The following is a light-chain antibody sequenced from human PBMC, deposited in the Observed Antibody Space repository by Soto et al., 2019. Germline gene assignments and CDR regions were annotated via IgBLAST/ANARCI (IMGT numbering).Light chain of an antibody. V-gene: IGLV1-40*01. CDR1: SSNIGAYYD. CDR3: QSYDSSLSGSV. Sequence: QSVLTQPPSVSGAPGQRVIISCTGSSSNIGAYYDVHWYQQLPGTAPKLLIYGDTNRPSGVPDRFSGSKSGTSASLAITGLQAEDEADYYCQSYDSSLSGSVFGGGTKVTVL. J-gene: IGLJ2*01. CDR2: GDT.